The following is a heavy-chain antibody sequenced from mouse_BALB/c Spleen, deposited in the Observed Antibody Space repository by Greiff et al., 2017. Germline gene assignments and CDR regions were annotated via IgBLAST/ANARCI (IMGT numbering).Heavy chain of an antibody. D-gene: IGHD1-2*01. CDR2: ISSGGGST. J-gene: IGHJ2*01. Sequence: EVMLVESGGGLVKPGGSLKLSCAASGFAFSSYDMSWVRQTPEKRLEWVAYISSGGGSTYYPDTVKGRFTISRDNAKNTLYLQMSSLKSEDTAMYYCARVPSITTAIDYWGQGTTLTVSS. CDR3: ARVPSITTAIDY. V-gene: IGHV5-12-1*01. CDR1: GFAFSSYD.